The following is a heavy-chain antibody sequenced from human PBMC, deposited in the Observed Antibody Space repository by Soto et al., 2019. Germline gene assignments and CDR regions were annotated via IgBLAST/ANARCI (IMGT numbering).Heavy chain of an antibody. J-gene: IGHJ6*03. CDR2: IYYSGST. CDR3: ARAYYDILTVTYYMDV. CDR1: GGSISSCY. Sequence: SEAPSLTCTGSGGSISSCYWSWFRQPPGKGLEWIGYIYYSGSTNYNPSLKSRVTISVDTSKNQSSLKLSSVTAADTAVYYCARAYYDILTVTYYMDVWGKGTTVT. D-gene: IGHD3-9*01. V-gene: IGHV4-59*01.